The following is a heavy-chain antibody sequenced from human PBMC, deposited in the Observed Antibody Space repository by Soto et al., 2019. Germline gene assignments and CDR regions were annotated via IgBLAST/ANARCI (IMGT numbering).Heavy chain of an antibody. J-gene: IGHJ4*02. D-gene: IGHD3-16*02. CDR2: ISSSSSTI. CDR3: ASIPLDDYIWGSYRPRFDY. CDR1: GFTFSSYS. V-gene: IGHV3-48*01. Sequence: EVQLVESGGGLVQPGGSLRLSCAASGFTFSSYSMNWVRQAPGKGLEWVSYISSSSSTIYYADSVKGRFTISRDNAKNSLYLQMNRLRAEDTAVYYCASIPLDDYIWGSYRPRFDYWGQGTLVTVSS.